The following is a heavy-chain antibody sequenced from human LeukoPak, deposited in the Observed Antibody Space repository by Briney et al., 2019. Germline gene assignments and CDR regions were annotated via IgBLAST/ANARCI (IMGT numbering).Heavy chain of an antibody. CDR3: ARDQAAAGIGGFDY. J-gene: IGHJ4*02. Sequence: GGSLRLSCAASGFTFSTYVMSWVRQAPGKGLEWVSSISSSSSYIYYADSVKGRFTISRDNVKNSLYLQMNSLRAEDTAVYYCARDQAAAGIGGFDYWGQGTLVTVSS. CDR1: GFTFSTYV. CDR2: ISSSSSYI. V-gene: IGHV3-21*01. D-gene: IGHD6-13*01.